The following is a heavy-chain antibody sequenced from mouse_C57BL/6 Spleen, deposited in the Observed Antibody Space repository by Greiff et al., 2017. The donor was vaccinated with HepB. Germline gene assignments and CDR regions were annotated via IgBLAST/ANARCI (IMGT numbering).Heavy chain of an antibody. Sequence: QVQLQQPGAELVMPGASVKLSCKASGYTFTSYWMHWVKQRPGQGLEWIGEIDPSDSYTNYNQKFTGKATLTVDKSSSTAYMQLSSLTSEDSAGYYCARSETEFDYWGQGTTLTVSS. V-gene: IGHV1-69*01. D-gene: IGHD4-1*01. CDR2: IDPSDSYT. CDR3: ARSETEFDY. CDR1: GYTFTSYW. J-gene: IGHJ2*01.